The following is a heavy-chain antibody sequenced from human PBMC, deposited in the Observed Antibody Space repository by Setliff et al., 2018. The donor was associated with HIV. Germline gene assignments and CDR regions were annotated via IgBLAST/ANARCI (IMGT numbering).Heavy chain of an antibody. CDR1: GGSVSSRGYY. J-gene: IGHJ6*03. CDR2: ILYGGST. CDR3: ARVPGYSSGTSYMDV. Sequence: SETLSLTCTVSGGSVSSRGYYWGWIRQPPGKGPEWIANILYGGSTNYNPSLKSRVTISVDTSKNQFSLKLRSVTAADRAVYYCARVPGYSSGTSYMDVWGKGTTVTVSS. V-gene: IGHV4-39*07. D-gene: IGHD6-19*01.